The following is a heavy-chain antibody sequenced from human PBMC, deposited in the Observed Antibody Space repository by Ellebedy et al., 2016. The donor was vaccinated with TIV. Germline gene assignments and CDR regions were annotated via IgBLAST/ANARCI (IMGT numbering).Heavy chain of an antibody. J-gene: IGHJ6*02. D-gene: IGHD2-2*01. V-gene: IGHV4-39*01. CDR3: ARIQKHVPNYYYGMDV. CDR2: IYYSGST. Sequence: MPGGSLRLSCTVSGGSISSSSYYWGWIRQPPGKGLEWIGSIYYSGSTYYNPSLKSRVTISVDTSKNQFSLELSSVTAADTAVYYCARIQKHVPNYYYGMDVWGQGTTVTVSS. CDR1: GGSISSSSYY.